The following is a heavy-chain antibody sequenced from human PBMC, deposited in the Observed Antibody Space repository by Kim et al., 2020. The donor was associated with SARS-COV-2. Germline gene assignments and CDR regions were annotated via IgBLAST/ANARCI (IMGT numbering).Heavy chain of an antibody. Sequence: GGSLRLSCAASGFTFSGYVMHWVRQAPGKGLEWVALIWSDGSNENYADSVRGRFTISRDSSQNTLYLQMNSLRPEDTAVYHCAKDLSFGSLAYWGQGTLVTVSS. CDR1: GFTFSGYV. J-gene: IGHJ4*02. V-gene: IGHV3-30*02. D-gene: IGHD5-18*01. CDR3: AKDLSFGSLAY. CDR2: IWSDGSNE.